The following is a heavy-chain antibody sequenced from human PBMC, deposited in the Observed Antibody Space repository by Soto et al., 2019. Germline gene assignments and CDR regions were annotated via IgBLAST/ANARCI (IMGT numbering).Heavy chain of an antibody. J-gene: IGHJ4*02. D-gene: IGHD6-13*01. CDR1: GGSISSYY. CDR2: MYYSGST. V-gene: IGHV4-59*01. CDR3: AAGEASSRNLAPYYLDF. Sequence: SETLSLTCTVSGGSISSYYWSWVRQPPGKGLEWIGYMYYSGSTNYNPSLKSRVTISEDTSKNQFSLKLLPVTTADTAVYFCAAGEASSRNLAPYYLDFWGQGTLVTVSS.